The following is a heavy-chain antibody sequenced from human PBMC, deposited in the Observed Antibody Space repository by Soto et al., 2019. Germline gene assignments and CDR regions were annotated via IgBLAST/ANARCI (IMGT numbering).Heavy chain of an antibody. CDR1: GLTVSGPKY. V-gene: IGHV3-53*01. CDR2: LYDVFGS. D-gene: IGHD1-1*01. Sequence: DVQLVESGGGLIQPGESLRLSCVAFGLTVSGPKYVAWVRQAPGKGLEWVSALYDVFGSFYADSVKGRFTTSSDRSRSTVYLQMNDLRPDDTAVYYCASWREREHAFDVWGQGTAVIVSP. CDR3: ASWREREHAFDV. J-gene: IGHJ3*01.